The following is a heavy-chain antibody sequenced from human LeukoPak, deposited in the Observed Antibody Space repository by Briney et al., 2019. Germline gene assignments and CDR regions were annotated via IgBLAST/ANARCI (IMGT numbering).Heavy chain of an antibody. CDR1: GFTVSSNY. CDR2: IYSGGST. V-gene: IGHV3-66*01. CDR3: AGCSIAAADHYYYYGMDV. Sequence: GSPRLSCAASGFTVSSNYMSWVRQAPGKGLEWVSVIYSGGSTYYADSVKGRFTISRDNSKNTLYLQMNSLRAEDTAVYYCAGCSIAAADHYYYYGMDVWGQGTTVTVSS. J-gene: IGHJ6*02. D-gene: IGHD6-13*01.